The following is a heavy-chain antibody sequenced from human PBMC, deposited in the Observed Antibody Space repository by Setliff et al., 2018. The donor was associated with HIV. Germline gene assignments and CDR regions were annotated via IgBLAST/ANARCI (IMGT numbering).Heavy chain of an antibody. CDR1: GGSISSSSNY. CDR3: ARRFYGSIATASDFDC. Sequence: SETLSLTCTVSGGSISSSSNYWGWIRQAPGKGLEWIGNVYYSGGTYYNPSLKSRVSLSVDTSRNQFSLKLTSVTAADTAVYYCARRFYGSIATASDFDCWGQGTLVTVSS. CDR2: VYYSGGT. V-gene: IGHV4-39*01. J-gene: IGHJ4*02. D-gene: IGHD6-13*01.